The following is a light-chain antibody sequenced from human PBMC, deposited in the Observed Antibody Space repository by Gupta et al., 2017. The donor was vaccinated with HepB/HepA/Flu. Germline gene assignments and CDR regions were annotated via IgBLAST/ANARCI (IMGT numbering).Light chain of an antibody. CDR2: EVS. CDR1: SSDVGSDNL. J-gene: IGLJ2*01. CDR3: CSYAGSSTFDVV. V-gene: IGLV2-23*02. Sequence: QSALTQPASVSGAPGQSITISCTGTSSDVGSDNLVSWYQQHPGKAPKLMIYEVSKRPSGVSTRCSCATSGNTASLTISGLQAEDEADYYCCSYAGSSTFDVVFGGGTKLTVL.